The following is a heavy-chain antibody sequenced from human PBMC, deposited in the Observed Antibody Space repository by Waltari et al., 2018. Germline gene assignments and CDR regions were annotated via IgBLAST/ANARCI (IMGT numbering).Heavy chain of an antibody. CDR2: IIPILGIA. J-gene: IGHJ4*02. CDR1: GGTFSSYT. V-gene: IGHV1-69*08. D-gene: IGHD3-22*01. CDR3: AREDSSGSLGRD. Sequence: QVQLVQSGAEVKKPGSSVKVSCKASGGTFSSYTISWVRQAPGQGLEWMGRIIPILGIANYAQKFQGRVTITADESTSTAYMELSSLRSEDTAVYYCAREDSSGSLGRDWGQGTLVTVSS.